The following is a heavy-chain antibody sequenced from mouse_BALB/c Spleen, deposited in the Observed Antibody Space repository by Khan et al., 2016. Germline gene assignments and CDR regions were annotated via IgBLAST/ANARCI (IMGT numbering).Heavy chain of an antibody. CDR2: INPDSSKI. V-gene: IGHV4-1*02. Sequence: EVELVESGGGLVQPGGSLKLSCAASGFDFSRYWMSWVRQAPGKGLEWIGEINPDSSKINYPPSLKDKFIISRDNAKNTLYLQMSKVRSEDTALYYCARRGYYFSVHNWGQGTSVTVSS. CDR3: ARRGYYFSVHN. J-gene: IGHJ4*01. D-gene: IGHD1-1*01. CDR1: GFDFSRYW.